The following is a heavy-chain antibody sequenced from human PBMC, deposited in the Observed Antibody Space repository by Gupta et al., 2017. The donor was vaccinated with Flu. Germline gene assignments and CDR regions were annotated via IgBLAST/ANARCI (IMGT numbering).Heavy chain of an antibody. D-gene: IGHD3-22*01. V-gene: IGHV3-49*03. CDR2: IISKAYDATT. CDR3: ARAPFYYATSGYYFDY. J-gene: IGHJ4*02. CDR1: GFTFGDYA. Sequence: EVQLVESGGGLVQPGRSLRLSCTASGFTFGDYAMTWFRQAPGKGLEWVGVIISKAYDATTDYAASVKGRFTISRDDSKSIADLQMNSLKAEDTAMYYCARAPFYYATSGYYFDYWGLGTLVTVSS.